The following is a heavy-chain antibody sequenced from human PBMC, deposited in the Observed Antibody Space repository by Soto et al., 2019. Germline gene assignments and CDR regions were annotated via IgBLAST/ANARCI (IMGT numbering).Heavy chain of an antibody. D-gene: IGHD2-2*02. J-gene: IGHJ6*03. Sequence: SETLSLTCAVYGGSFSGYYWSWIRQPPGKGLEWIGEINHSGSTNYNPSLKSRVTISVDTSKNQFSLKLSSVTAADTAVYYCARGIGHPHYAVVVPAAIPKTYYMDVWGKGTTVTVSS. CDR3: ARGIGHPHYAVVVPAAIPKTYYMDV. V-gene: IGHV4-34*01. CDR1: GGSFSGYY. CDR2: INHSGST.